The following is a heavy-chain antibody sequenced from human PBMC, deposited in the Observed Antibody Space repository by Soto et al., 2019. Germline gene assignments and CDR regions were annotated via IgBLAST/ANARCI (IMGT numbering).Heavy chain of an antibody. CDR3: ARRYGGNLDY. D-gene: IGHD1-26*01. CDR1: GGSMSSGIYY. V-gene: IGHV4-61*01. CDR2: IYYSGST. J-gene: IGHJ4*02. Sequence: SETLSLTCTVSGGSMSSGIYYWSWIRQPPGKGLEWIGYIYYSGSTNYNPSLKSRVTISVDTSKNQFSLKLSSVTAADTAVYYCARRYGGNLDYWGQGTLVTVS.